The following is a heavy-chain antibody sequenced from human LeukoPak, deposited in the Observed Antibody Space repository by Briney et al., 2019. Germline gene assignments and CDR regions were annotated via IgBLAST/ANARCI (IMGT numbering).Heavy chain of an antibody. CDR3: ARPSHWSGYNFDY. Sequence: PPASVKVSCKASGYTFTGYYMHWVRQAPGQGLEWMGWISAYNGNTNYAQKLQGRVTMTTDTSTSTAYMELRSLRSDDTAVYYCARPSHWSGYNFDYWGQGTLVTVSS. J-gene: IGHJ4*02. CDR1: GYTFTGYY. D-gene: IGHD6-13*01. CDR2: ISAYNGNT. V-gene: IGHV1-18*04.